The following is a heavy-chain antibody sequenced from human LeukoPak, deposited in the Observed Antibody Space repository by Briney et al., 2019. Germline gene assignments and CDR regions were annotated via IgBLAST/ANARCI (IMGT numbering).Heavy chain of an antibody. D-gene: IGHD3-3*01. Sequence: SETLSLTCTVSGGSISSGNYYWSWIRQPAGKGLEWIGRIYTIGSTYYTPSLKSRVTISMDTSKNQFSLKLSSVTAADTAVYYCARGRRFPDSWGQGALVTVSS. V-gene: IGHV4-61*02. CDR2: IYTIGST. CDR1: GGSISSGNYY. CDR3: ARGRRFPDS. J-gene: IGHJ5*01.